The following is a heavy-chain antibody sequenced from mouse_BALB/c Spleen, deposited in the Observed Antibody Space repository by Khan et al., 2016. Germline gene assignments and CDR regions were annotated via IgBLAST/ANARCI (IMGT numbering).Heavy chain of an antibody. CDR2: IYPGGDYI. CDR1: GYTFTNYW. J-gene: IGHJ2*01. D-gene: IGHD1-2*01. V-gene: IGHV1-63*02. Sequence: QVQLKQSGAELVRPGTSVKISCKAAGYTFTNYWLGWVKQRPGHGLEWIGDIYPGGDYINYNEKFKGKATLTADTSSSTAYLQLSSLTAEDSADNFCAGSLLRVRTDYWGQGTTLTVSS. CDR3: AGSLLRVRTDY.